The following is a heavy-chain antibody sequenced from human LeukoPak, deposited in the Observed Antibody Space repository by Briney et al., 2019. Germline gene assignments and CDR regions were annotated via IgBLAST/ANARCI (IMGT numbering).Heavy chain of an antibody. CDR3: AARFGSGSYAHLDY. V-gene: IGHV3-15*01. J-gene: IGHJ4*02. CDR1: GFTFSNAW. Sequence: GGSLRLSCAASGFTFSNAWLSWVRQAPGKGLEWVGRIKSTTDGGTTDYAAPVKGRFTISRDDSKNTLYLQMNSLKTKDTAVYYCAARFGSGSYAHLDYWGQGTLVTVSS. CDR2: IKSTTDGGTT. D-gene: IGHD3-10*01.